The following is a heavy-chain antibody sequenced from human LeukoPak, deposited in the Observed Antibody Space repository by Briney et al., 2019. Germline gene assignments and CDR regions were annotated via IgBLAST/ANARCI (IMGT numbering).Heavy chain of an antibody. CDR1: GFTFSDYY. V-gene: IGHV3-11*04. D-gene: IGHD4-11*01. J-gene: IGHJ4*02. Sequence: PGGSLRLSCAASGFTFSDYYMSWIRQAPGKGLEWVSYISSSGSTIYYADSVKGQFTISRDNAKNSLYLQMNSLRTEDTAVYYCARDGEGTDYSNYEGPPADYWGQGTLVTVSS. CDR2: ISSSGSTI. CDR3: ARDGEGTDYSNYEGPPADY.